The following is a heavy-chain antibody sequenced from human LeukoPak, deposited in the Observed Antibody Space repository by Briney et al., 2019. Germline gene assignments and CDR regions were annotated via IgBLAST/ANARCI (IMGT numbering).Heavy chain of an antibody. CDR2: INSDGSST. J-gene: IGHJ6*02. CDR1: GFTFSSYW. D-gene: IGHD3-16*02. V-gene: IGHV3-74*01. CDR3: ARGNDYVWGSYRTSPPYYYGMDV. Sequence: PGGSLRLSCAASGFTFSSYWMHWVRQAPGKGLVWVSRINSDGSSTSYADSVKGRFTISRDNAKNTLYLQMNSLRAEDTAVYYCARGNDYVWGSYRTSPPYYYGMDVWGQGTTVTVSS.